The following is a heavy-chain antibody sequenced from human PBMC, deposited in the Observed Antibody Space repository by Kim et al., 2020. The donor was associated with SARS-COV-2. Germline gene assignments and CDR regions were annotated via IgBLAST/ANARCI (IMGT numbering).Heavy chain of an antibody. J-gene: IGHJ4*02. CDR3: AKSSGWWDFDY. CDR2: T. V-gene: IGHV3-23*01. D-gene: IGHD6-19*01. Sequence: TYYADSVKGRFTISRDKSKNTLYLQMNSLRAEDTAVYYCAKSSGWWDFDYWGQGTLVTVSS.